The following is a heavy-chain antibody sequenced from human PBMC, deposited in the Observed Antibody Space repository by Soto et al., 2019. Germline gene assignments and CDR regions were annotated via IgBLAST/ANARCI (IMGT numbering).Heavy chain of an antibody. D-gene: IGHD2-15*01. CDR3: ARGNFEVVVSSSRWFDP. V-gene: IGHV3-48*02. J-gene: IGHJ5*02. CDR2: ISTTGNTI. CDR1: VFTVSRFS. Sequence: GSLRLACVASVFTVSRFSMNWVRQAPGKGLEWLSYISTTGNTIFYADSVKGRFTISRDNANNSLSLQMNSLRDEDTAVYYCARGNFEVVVSSSRWFDPWGQGTLVTVSS.